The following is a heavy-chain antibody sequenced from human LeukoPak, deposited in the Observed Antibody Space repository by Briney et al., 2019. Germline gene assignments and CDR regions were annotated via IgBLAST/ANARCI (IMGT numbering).Heavy chain of an antibody. V-gene: IGHV1-18*01. CDR2: ISAYNGNT. CDR1: GYTFTSYG. D-gene: IGHD5-24*01. Sequence: ASVKVSCKASGYTFTSYGISWVRQAPGQGLEWMGWISAYNGNTNYAQKPQGRVTMTTDSSTSTAYMELRSLRSDDTAVYYCARVRLSYNLEMATITVVDYWGQGTLVTVSS. CDR3: ARVRLSYNLEMATITVVDY. J-gene: IGHJ4*02.